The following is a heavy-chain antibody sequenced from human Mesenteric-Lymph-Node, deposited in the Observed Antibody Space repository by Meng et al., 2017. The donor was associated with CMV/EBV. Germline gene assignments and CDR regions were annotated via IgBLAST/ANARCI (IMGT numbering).Heavy chain of an antibody. CDR3: ARGITGTTFDY. Sequence: GGSLRLSCAASGFTFSSYSMNWVRQAPGKGLEWVSSISSSSSYIYYADSVKGRFTISRDNAKNSLYLQMNSLRAEETAVYYCARGITGTTFDYWGQGTLVTVSS. V-gene: IGHV3-21*01. D-gene: IGHD1-7*01. J-gene: IGHJ4*02. CDR1: GFTFSSYS. CDR2: ISSSSSYI.